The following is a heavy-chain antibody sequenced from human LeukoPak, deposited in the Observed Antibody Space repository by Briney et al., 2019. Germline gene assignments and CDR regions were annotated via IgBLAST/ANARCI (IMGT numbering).Heavy chain of an antibody. D-gene: IGHD6-19*01. Sequence: GRSVRLSCAASGFTFSSYGMHWLRQAPGKGLEWVAVIWYDGSNKYYADSVKGRFTISRDNSKNTLYLQMNSLRAEDTAVYYCASALSVAGTYFDYWGQGTLVTVSS. V-gene: IGHV3-33*01. J-gene: IGHJ4*02. CDR3: ASALSVAGTYFDY. CDR2: IWYDGSNK. CDR1: GFTFSSYG.